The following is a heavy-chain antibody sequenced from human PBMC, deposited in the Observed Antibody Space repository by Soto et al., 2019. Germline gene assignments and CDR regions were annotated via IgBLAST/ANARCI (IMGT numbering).Heavy chain of an antibody. CDR3: ASTSMQSRGYSYGHGGMDV. CDR2: IYPGDSDT. D-gene: IGHD5-18*01. Sequence: PGESLKISCKASGYSFTTYWIGWVRQMPGKGLEWMGIIYPGDSDTKYSPSLQGQVSISADTSISTAYLQWTSLKASDTAMYYCASTSMQSRGYSYGHGGMDVWGQGTTVTVSS. CDR1: GYSFTTYW. J-gene: IGHJ6*02. V-gene: IGHV5-51*01.